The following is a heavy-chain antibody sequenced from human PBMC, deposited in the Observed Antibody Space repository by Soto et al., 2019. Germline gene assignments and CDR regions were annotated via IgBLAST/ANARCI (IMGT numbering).Heavy chain of an antibody. CDR3: TRGDKLGSCCSYSDCIDV. D-gene: IGHD2-2*03. CDR2: IIPIFGTA. CDR1: GVTFSSYA. J-gene: IGHJ6*02. Sequence: QVQLVQSGAEVKKPGSSVKVSCKASGVTFSSYAISWVRQAPGQGREWTAGIIPIFGTANYAQKFQGRGTVTADESTTTAYMVLCTQGSEDTAVYYWTRGDKLGSCCSYSDCIDVWGQGATVTVSS. V-gene: IGHV1-69*01.